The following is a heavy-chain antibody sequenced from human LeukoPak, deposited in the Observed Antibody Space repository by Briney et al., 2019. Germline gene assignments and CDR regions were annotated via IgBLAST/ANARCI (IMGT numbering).Heavy chain of an antibody. CDR3: AYDFWSGYYTGYNWFDP. J-gene: IGHJ5*02. CDR1: GGTFSSYA. Sequence: SVKVSCKASGGTFSSYAISWVRQAPGQGLEWMGRIIPIFGTANYAQKFQGRVTITTDESTSAAYMELSSLRSEDTAVYYCAYDFWSGYYTGYNWFDPWGQGTLVTVSS. D-gene: IGHD3-3*01. CDR2: IIPIFGTA. V-gene: IGHV1-69*05.